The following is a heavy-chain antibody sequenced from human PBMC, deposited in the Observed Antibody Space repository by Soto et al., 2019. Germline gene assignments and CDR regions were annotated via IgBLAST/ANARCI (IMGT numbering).Heavy chain of an antibody. J-gene: IGHJ4*02. CDR2: IGGSGEST. V-gene: IGHV3-23*01. D-gene: IGHD6-19*01. CDR3: AKESIAVAVPFDD. Sequence: GGSLRLSCAASGFTLGSYVMTWVRQAPGKGLEWVSTIGGSGESTYYTDSVKGRFTISRDNSKNTLYLQMSSLRAEDTAIYYCAKESIAVAVPFDDWGQGTLVTVSS. CDR1: GFTLGSYV.